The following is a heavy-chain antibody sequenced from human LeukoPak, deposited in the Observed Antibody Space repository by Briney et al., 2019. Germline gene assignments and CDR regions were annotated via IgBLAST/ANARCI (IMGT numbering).Heavy chain of an antibody. J-gene: IGHJ5*02. CDR3: SRDLEGYCISTSCYGDWFDP. Sequence: PSQTLSLTCTVSGVSISSGGYYWSCIPQHPGQGLDWTVNSNYSGSHYYTQSLRIRVGISVDTSKNQFSQMLWYVTAADTAVYYCSRDLEGYCISTSCYGDWFDPWGQGTLVTVSS. D-gene: IGHD2-2*01. CDR2: SNYSGSH. V-gene: IGHV4-31*03. CDR1: GVSISSGGYY.